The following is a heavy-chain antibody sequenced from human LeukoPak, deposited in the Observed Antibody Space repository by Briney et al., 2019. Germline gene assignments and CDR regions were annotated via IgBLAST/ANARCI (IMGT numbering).Heavy chain of an antibody. Sequence: PGRSLRLSCAASGFTFSSYGMHWVRQAPGKGLEWVAVISYDGSNKYYADSVKGRFTISRDNSKNTLYLQMNSLRAEDTAVYYCARESRDVTDYWGQGTLVTVSS. CDR2: ISYDGSNK. CDR3: ARESRDVTDY. CDR1: GFTFSSYG. J-gene: IGHJ4*02. V-gene: IGHV3-30*19. D-gene: IGHD3-16*01.